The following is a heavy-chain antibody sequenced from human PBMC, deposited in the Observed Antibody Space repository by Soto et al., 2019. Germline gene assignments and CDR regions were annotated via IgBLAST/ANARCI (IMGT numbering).Heavy chain of an antibody. V-gene: IGHV4-39*01. J-gene: IGHJ5*01. D-gene: IGHD6-13*01. CDR1: GASISSSGYH. CDR2: IYYTGNT. CDR3: ARRSSWTSYYWLDS. Sequence: HLQLQESGPGLVKPSETLSLICAVSGASISSSGYHWDWVRHPPGKGLEWIGTIYYTGNTHSNTSLESRLTRSPDTATNQFSLRLTSVTAADTAVYYCARRSSWTSYYWLDSWGQGTLVTVSS.